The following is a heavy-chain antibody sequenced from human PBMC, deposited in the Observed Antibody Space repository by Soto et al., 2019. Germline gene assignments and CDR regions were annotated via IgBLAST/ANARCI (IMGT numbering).Heavy chain of an antibody. D-gene: IGHD2-15*01. V-gene: IGHV4-4*02. CDR2: IYHSGST. J-gene: IGHJ6*03. CDR3: ARGGHCSGGSCYGYYYMDV. Sequence: SETLSLTCAVSSGSISSSNWWSWVRQPPGKGLEWIGEIYHSGSTNYNPSLKSRVTISADKSKNQFSLKLSSVTAADTAVYYCARGGHCSGGSCYGYYYMDVWGKGTTVTVSS. CDR1: SGSISSSNW.